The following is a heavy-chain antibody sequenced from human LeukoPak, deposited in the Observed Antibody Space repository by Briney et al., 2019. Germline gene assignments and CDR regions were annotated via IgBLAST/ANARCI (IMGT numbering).Heavy chain of an antibody. CDR1: GFTFSTYE. V-gene: IGHV3-48*03. J-gene: IGHJ4*02. D-gene: IGHD3-16*01. CDR2: ISTSGSTI. Sequence: GGSLRLSCAASGFTFSTYEMNWVRQAPGKGLEWVSYISTSGSTIYYADSVKGRFTISRDNAKNSLYLQMNSLRAEDTAVYYCRGVSGSSIFDYWGQGTLVTASS. CDR3: RGVSGSSIFDY.